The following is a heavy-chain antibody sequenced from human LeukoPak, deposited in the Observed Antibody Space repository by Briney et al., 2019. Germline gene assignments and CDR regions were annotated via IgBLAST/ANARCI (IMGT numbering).Heavy chain of an antibody. CDR2: IYYSGST. J-gene: IGHJ4*02. V-gene: IGHV4-59*01. CDR1: GGSISSYY. Sequence: SETLSLTCTVSGGSISSYYWSWIRQPPGKGLEWIGYIYYSGSTNYNPSLKSRVTISVDTSKNQFSLKLSSVTAADTAVYYCAREYDSGDFDYWGQGTLVTVSS. CDR3: AREYDSGDFDY. D-gene: IGHD3-10*01.